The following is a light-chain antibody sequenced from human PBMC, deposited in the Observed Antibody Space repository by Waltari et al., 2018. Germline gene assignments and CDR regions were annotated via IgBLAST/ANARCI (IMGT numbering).Light chain of an antibody. Sequence: ERVLTQSPDTLSVSPGERATLSCRASQSVGGNLAWYQQRPGQAPRLLIFGASIRASGIPARCSGSGSGTEFTFTISSLESEDFAVYYCLQYNNWPRTFGQGTKVEV. CDR3: LQYNNWPRT. CDR2: GAS. CDR1: QSVGGN. J-gene: IGKJ1*01. V-gene: IGKV3-15*01.